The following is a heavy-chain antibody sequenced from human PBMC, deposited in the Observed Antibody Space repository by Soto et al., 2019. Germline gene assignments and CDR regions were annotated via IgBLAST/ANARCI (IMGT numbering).Heavy chain of an antibody. J-gene: IGHJ3*01. CDR3: SRSGSYIIIAYDL. CDR1: GYTFISYA. Sequence: QVQLVQSGAEVKKPGASVNISCKASGYTFISYAIHWARQAPGQRLEWMGWINAGNGNTKYSQKFQRRVTSTRDTSASTVYMELCRLRSEDTATYYCSRSGSYIIIAYDLWGQGSTVTVSS. D-gene: IGHD1-20*01. CDR2: INAGNGNT. V-gene: IGHV1-3*01.